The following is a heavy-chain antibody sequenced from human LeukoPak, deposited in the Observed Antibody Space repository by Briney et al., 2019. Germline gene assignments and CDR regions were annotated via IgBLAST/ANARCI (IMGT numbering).Heavy chain of an antibody. D-gene: IGHD6-13*01. CDR3: ARSGRQLVLDAFDI. CDR2: INPSGGST. Sequence: GVSVTVSCTASGYTFTSYYMHWVRQAPGQGLEWMGIINPSGGSTSYAQKFQGRVTMTRDTSTSTVYMELSSLRSEDTAVYYCARSGRQLVLDAFDIWGQGTMVTVSS. V-gene: IGHV1-46*01. J-gene: IGHJ3*02. CDR1: GYTFTSYY.